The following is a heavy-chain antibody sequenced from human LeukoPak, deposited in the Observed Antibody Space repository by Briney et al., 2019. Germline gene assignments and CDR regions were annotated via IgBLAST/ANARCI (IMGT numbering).Heavy chain of an antibody. V-gene: IGHV1-2*07. Sequence: VASVKVSCKASGYTFTGYSIHWVRQAPGRGLEWMGWINPNTGATYYAHKFQGRVTMTRDTSISTASMELTSLTSDDTAVYYCAGPRAGSYPHWGQGTLITVSS. CDR1: GYTFTGYS. CDR3: AGPRAGSYPH. D-gene: IGHD1-26*01. J-gene: IGHJ4*02. CDR2: INPNTGAT.